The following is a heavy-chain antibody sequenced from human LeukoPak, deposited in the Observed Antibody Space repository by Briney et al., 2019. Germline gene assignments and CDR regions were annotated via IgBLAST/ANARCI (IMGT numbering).Heavy chain of an antibody. Sequence: SETLSLTCAVYSGSFSGYYWSWIRQPPGRGLESVGYVYDTGDTNYNPSLKSRVTMSLDTSKNQFSLTLSSVTAADTAIYYCARVGGYCGGDCYSSDNAFDIWGQGTMVTVSS. CDR3: ARVGGYCGGDCYSSDNAFDI. J-gene: IGHJ3*02. D-gene: IGHD2-21*02. CDR1: SGSFSGYY. CDR2: VYDTGDT. V-gene: IGHV4-59*12.